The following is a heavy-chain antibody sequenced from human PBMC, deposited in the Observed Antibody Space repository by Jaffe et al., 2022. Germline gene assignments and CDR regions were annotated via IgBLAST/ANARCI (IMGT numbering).Heavy chain of an antibody. Sequence: QMQLVQSGPEVKKPGTSVKVSCKASGFTFTSSAVQWVRQARGQRLEWIGWIVVGSGNTNYAQKFQERVTITRDMSTSTAYMELSSLRSEDTAVYYCAAGRGGDYPVDYWGQGTLVTVSS. V-gene: IGHV1-58*01. CDR3: AAGRGGDYPVDY. J-gene: IGHJ4*02. CDR1: GFTFTSSA. CDR2: IVVGSGNT. D-gene: IGHD4-17*01.